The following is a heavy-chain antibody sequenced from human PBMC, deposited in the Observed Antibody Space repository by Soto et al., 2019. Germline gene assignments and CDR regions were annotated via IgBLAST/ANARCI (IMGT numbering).Heavy chain of an antibody. V-gene: IGHV1-69*02. J-gene: IGHJ3*02. CDR1: GGTFSSYT. D-gene: IGHD1-26*01. Sequence: QVQLVQSGAEVKKPGSSVKVSCKASGGTFSSYTISWVRQAPGQGLEWMGRIIPILGIANYAQNFQGRAAITADKSTSTADMELSSLRSEDTAVYFCAAGGHGALDIGGQGTMVTVSS. CDR3: AAGGHGALDI. CDR2: IIPILGIA.